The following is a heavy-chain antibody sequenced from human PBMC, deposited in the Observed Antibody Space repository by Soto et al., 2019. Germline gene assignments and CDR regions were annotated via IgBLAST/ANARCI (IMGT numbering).Heavy chain of an antibody. V-gene: IGHV1-69*01. Sequence: QVQLVQSGAEVKKPGSSVKVSCKASGGTFSSYAISWVRQAPGPGLVWMGGIIPIFGTANYAQKFQGRVTITADESTSTASMELSSLRSEDTAVYYCARIVGQLAGAHYFDYWGQGTLVTVAS. CDR2: IIPIFGTA. CDR3: ARIVGQLAGAHYFDY. J-gene: IGHJ4*02. CDR1: GGTFSSYA. D-gene: IGHD6-6*01.